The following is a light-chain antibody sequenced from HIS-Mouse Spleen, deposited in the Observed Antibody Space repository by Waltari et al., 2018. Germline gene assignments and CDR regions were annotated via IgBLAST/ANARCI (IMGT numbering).Light chain of an antibody. Sequence: QSALTQPRSVSGSPGQSVPIPCTGTRSDVGCYNYVPWDQQHPGNAPKLMIYDVSKRPSGVPDRFSGSKSGNTASLTISGLQAEDEADYYCCSYAGSYTWVFGGGTKLTVL. J-gene: IGLJ3*02. CDR1: RSDVGCYNY. CDR2: DVS. V-gene: IGLV2-11*01. CDR3: CSYAGSYTWV.